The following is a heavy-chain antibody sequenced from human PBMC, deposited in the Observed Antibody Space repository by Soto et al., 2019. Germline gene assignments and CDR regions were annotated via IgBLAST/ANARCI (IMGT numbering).Heavy chain of an antibody. J-gene: IGHJ5*02. V-gene: IGHV4-39*01. Sequence: QLQLQESGPGLVKPSETLSLTCTVSGGSISSSSYYWGWIRQPPGKGLEWIGSIYYSGSTYYNPSLKSRVTMSVDTSKNQFSLKLSSVTAADTAVYYCARHRYYYDSSTPNWFDPWGQGTLVTVSS. CDR2: IYYSGST. D-gene: IGHD3-22*01. CDR1: GGSISSSSYY. CDR3: ARHRYYYDSSTPNWFDP.